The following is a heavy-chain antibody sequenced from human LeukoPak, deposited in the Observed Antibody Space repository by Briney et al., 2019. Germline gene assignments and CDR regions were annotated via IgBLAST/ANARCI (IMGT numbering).Heavy chain of an antibody. CDR2: ISGNGGST. D-gene: IGHD2-2*02. CDR3: AKRYCSTTSCYKRYGSGSYFFDY. V-gene: IGHV3-23*01. J-gene: IGHJ4*02. Sequence: GGSLRLSCAASGFTFSSYGMHWVRQAPGKGLEWVSGISGNGGSTNYADSVKGRFTISRDNSKNTLYLRMNSLRAEDTAVYYCAKRYCSTTSCYKRYGSGSYFFDYWGQGTLVTVSS. CDR1: GFTFSSYG.